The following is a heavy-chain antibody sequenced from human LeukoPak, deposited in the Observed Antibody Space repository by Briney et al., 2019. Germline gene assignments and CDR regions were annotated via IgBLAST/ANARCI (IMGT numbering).Heavy chain of an antibody. J-gene: IGHJ4*02. CDR2: SAHDEVGK. V-gene: IGHV3-30*18. CDR1: GFTFSDYA. CDR3: AKDRGYGEHEPFES. D-gene: IGHD4/OR15-4a*01. Sequence: QSGGSLRLSCVGSGFTFSDYAIHWVRQAPGKGLEWVAVSAHDEVGKQFADSVKGRFTLSRDNSRDSVHLQMNRLRDEDTAVYYCAKDRGYGEHEPFESWGRGSLVTVSS.